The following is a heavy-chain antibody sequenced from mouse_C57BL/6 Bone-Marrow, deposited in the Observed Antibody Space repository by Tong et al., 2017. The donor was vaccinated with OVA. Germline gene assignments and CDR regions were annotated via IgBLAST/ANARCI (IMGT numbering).Heavy chain of an antibody. CDR1: GFNIKDDY. D-gene: IGHD4-1*01. CDR3: ASNWDEGYYFDY. Sequence: EVQLQESGAELVRPGASVKLSCTASGFNIKDDYMHWVKQRPEQGLEWIGWIDPENGDTEYASKFQGKATITADTSSNTAYLQLSSLTSEDTAVYYCASNWDEGYYFDYWGQGTTLTVSS. V-gene: IGHV14-4*01. CDR2: IDPENGDT. J-gene: IGHJ2*01.